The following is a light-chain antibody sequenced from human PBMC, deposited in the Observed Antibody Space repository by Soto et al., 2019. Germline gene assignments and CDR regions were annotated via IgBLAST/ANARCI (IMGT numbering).Light chain of an antibody. Sequence: EMVLTQSPGTLSLSPGERDTLSCRASQSVSSSYLAWYQQKPGQAPRLLIYGASSRATGIPDRFSGSESGTDFTLTISRLEPEDVAVYYCQQYGSSPTWTFGQGTKVEI. CDR3: QQYGSSPTWT. CDR1: QSVSSSY. V-gene: IGKV3-20*01. J-gene: IGKJ1*01. CDR2: GAS.